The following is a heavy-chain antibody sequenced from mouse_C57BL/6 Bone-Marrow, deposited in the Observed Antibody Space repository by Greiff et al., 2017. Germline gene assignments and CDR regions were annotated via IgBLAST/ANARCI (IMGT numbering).Heavy chain of an antibody. V-gene: IGHV5-12*01. CDR2: ISNGGGST. D-gene: IGHD2-5*01. CDR1: GFTFSDYY. Sequence: EVMLVESGGGLVQPGGSLKLSCAASGFTFSDYYMYWVRQTPEKRLEWVAYISNGGGSTYYPDTVKGRFTISRDNAKNTRYLQMSRLQSEDTAMYYCASHCYSNYDGYFDVWGTGTTVTVSS. CDR3: ASHCYSNYDGYFDV. J-gene: IGHJ1*03.